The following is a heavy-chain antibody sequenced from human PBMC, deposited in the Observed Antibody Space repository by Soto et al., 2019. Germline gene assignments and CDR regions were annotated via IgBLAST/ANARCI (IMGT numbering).Heavy chain of an antibody. J-gene: IGHJ6*03. V-gene: IGHV4-34*01. Sequence: QLQLQEWGAGLLKPSETLSLTCAVYGGSFSDHYWSWIRQPPGEGLEWIGESDNSGSTNYSPSLKDRVPMSVDTSKTQVSLSLTSLTAADSAVYYCARGQDPKPISFISHHYYYLDVWGRGPTVTFSS. D-gene: IGHD3-3*02. CDR1: GGSFSDHY. CDR3: ARGQDPKPISFISHHYYYLDV. CDR2: SDNSGST.